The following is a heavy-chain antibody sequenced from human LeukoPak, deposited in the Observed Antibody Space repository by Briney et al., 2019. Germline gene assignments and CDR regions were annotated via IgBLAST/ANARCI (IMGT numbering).Heavy chain of an antibody. CDR2: IYYSGST. D-gene: IGHD1-26*01. CDR1: GGSISSGGYY. J-gene: IGHJ4*02. Sequence: SQTLSLTCTVSGGSISSGGYYWSWIRQHPGKGLEWIGYIYYSGSTYYNPSLKSRVTISVDTSKNQFSLKLSSVTAADTAVYYCAREGGATTSPFDYWGQGTLVTVSS. V-gene: IGHV4-31*03. CDR3: AREGGATTSPFDY.